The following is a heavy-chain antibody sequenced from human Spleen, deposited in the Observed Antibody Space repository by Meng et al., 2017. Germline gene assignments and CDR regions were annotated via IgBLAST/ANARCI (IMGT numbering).Heavy chain of an antibody. CDR1: GFTFSSYG. CDR3: ARGVPLWFGELLFDY. CDR2: IWYDGSNK. D-gene: IGHD3-10*01. J-gene: IGHJ4*02. V-gene: IGHV3-33*01. Sequence: GESLKISCAASGFTFSSYGMHWVRQAPGKGLEWVAVIWYDGSNKYYADSVKGRFTISRDNSKNTLYLQMNSLRAEDTDVYYCARGVPLWFGELLFDYWGQGTLVTVSS.